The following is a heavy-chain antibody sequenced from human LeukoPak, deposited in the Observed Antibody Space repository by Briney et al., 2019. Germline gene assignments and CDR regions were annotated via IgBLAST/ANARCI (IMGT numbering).Heavy chain of an antibody. V-gene: IGHV3-7*01. CDR1: GFTFSSYW. CDR3: ARDDFLSYYAFDI. CDR2: IKQDGSEK. Sequence: GGSLRLSCAASGFTFSSYWMSWVRQAPGKGLEWVANIKQDGSEKHYVDSVKGRFTISRDNAKNSLYLQMNSLRAEDTAVYYCARDDFLSYYAFDIWGQGTMVTVSS. J-gene: IGHJ3*02. D-gene: IGHD1-26*01.